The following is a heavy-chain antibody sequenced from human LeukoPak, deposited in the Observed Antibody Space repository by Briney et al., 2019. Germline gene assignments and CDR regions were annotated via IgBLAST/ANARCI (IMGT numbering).Heavy chain of an antibody. J-gene: IGHJ4*02. CDR2: IKQDGSDK. CDR3: ARDYGDY. D-gene: IGHD4-17*01. CDR1: GFTFSNYW. Sequence: GGSLRLSCAASGFTFSNYWMNWVRQAPGKGLEWVANIKQDGSDKYYVDSVRGRFIISRDNAQNSLYLQMSSLRAEDTAVYYRARDYGDYWGQGTLVTVSS. V-gene: IGHV3-7*01.